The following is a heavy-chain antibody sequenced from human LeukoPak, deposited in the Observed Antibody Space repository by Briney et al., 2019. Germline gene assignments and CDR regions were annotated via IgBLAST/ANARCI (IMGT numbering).Heavy chain of an antibody. Sequence: SGPALVKPTQTLTLTCTFSGFSLSTTGMCVTWIRQPPGKALEWLARIDWDDDKFYSTSLKTRLTISKDISKNQVVLTMTNMDPVDTATYYCARIQRGYYDRSLGHYYYYMDVWGKGTTVTVSS. CDR3: ARIQRGYYDRSLGHYYYYMDV. CDR1: GFSLSTTGMC. J-gene: IGHJ6*03. CDR2: IDWDDDK. V-gene: IGHV2-70*17. D-gene: IGHD3-22*01.